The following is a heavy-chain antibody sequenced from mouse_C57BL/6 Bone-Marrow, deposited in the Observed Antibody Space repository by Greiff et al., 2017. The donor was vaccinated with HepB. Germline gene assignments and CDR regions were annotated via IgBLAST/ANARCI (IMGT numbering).Heavy chain of an antibody. V-gene: IGHV7-3*01. CDR2: IRNKANGYTT. Sequence: EVKLVESGGGLVQPGGSLSLSCAASGFTFTDYYMSWVRQPPGKALEWLGFIRNKANGYTTEYSASVKGRFTISRDNSQSILYLQMNALRAEDSATYYCERYIWYYGSSGYFDVWGTGTTVTVSS. J-gene: IGHJ1*03. CDR3: ERYIWYYGSSGYFDV. CDR1: GFTFTDYY. D-gene: IGHD1-1*01.